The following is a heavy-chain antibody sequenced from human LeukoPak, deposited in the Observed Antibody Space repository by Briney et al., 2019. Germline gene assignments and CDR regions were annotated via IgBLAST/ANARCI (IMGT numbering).Heavy chain of an antibody. CDR3: ATVPHYDSSGLLIDY. J-gene: IGHJ4*02. Sequence: SETLSLTCTLSGGSISNYYWSWIRQPPGKGLEWIGYIYYSGSTNSNPSLKSRVTISVDTPKNQFSLKLSSVTAADTAVYYCATVPHYDSSGLLIDYWGQGTLVTVSS. CDR1: GGSISNYY. V-gene: IGHV4-59*01. CDR2: IYYSGST. D-gene: IGHD3-22*01.